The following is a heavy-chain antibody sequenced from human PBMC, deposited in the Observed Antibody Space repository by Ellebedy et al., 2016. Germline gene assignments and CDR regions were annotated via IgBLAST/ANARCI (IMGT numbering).Heavy chain of an antibody. V-gene: IGHV5-51*01. Sequence: ASVKVSCKGSGYSFTSYWIGWVRQMPGKGLEWMGIIYPGDSDTRYSPSFQGQVTISADKSISTAYLQWSSLKASDTAMYYCARKYYDFWSGFGYWYFDLWGRGTLVTVSS. CDR2: IYPGDSDT. CDR3: ARKYYDFWSGFGYWYFDL. J-gene: IGHJ2*01. CDR1: GYSFTSYW. D-gene: IGHD3-3*01.